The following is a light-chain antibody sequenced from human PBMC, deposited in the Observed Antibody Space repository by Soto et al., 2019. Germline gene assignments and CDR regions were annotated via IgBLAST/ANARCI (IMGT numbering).Light chain of an antibody. V-gene: IGKV1-39*01. CDR2: AAS. J-gene: IGKJ5*01. CDR1: QSISNY. CDR3: QQSYTTPRT. Sequence: DIQMTQSPSSLSASVGDRVTITCRASQSISNYLNWYQQKPGKAPKLLIYAASSLQSGVPSRFSGSGSGTDFTLTIVSLQPEDFASYYCQQSYTTPRTFGQGTRLEIK.